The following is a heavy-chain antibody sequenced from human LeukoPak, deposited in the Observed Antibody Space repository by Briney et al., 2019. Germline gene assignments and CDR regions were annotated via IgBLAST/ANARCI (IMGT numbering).Heavy chain of an antibody. CDR3: ARAKYYDSRGYSVREAYDI. J-gene: IGHJ3*02. CDR1: GFTFSSYV. V-gene: IGHV3-30*04. D-gene: IGHD3-22*01. Sequence: GGSLRLSCAASGFTFSSYVMHWVRRAPGKGLEWVAVISHDGNIKYHADSMKDRFTISRDNSRNTLYLQMNNLRPEDTAVYSCARAKYYDSRGYSVREAYDIWGQGTMVTVSS. CDR2: ISHDGNIK.